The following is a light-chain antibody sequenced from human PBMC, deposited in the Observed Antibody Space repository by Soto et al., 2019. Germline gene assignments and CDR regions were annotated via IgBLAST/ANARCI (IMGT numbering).Light chain of an antibody. CDR3: QQYGSSPRT. Sequence: EIVLTQSPGTLSLSPGERVTLSCRASQSVSSSYLAWYQQKPGQAPRLLIYGASSRATGIPDRFSGSWSGTDFTLTISRLEPEDFAVYYCQQYGSSPRTFGQGTKVEIK. CDR1: QSVSSSY. CDR2: GAS. V-gene: IGKV3-20*01. J-gene: IGKJ1*01.